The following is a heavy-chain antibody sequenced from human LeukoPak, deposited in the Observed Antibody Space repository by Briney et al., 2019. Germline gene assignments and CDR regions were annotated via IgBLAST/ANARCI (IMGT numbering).Heavy chain of an antibody. Sequence: PGGSLRLSCAASGFRFSDYPMNWDRQAPGKGLEWISYFSSTGDIYYADSVKGRFTISRDNAKDSLYLQMNSLRVEDTGVYYCARDHNWGFDYWGQGTLVSVSS. J-gene: IGHJ4*02. CDR3: ARDHNWGFDY. D-gene: IGHD7-27*01. V-gene: IGHV3-69-1*01. CDR2: FSSTGDI. CDR1: GFRFSDYP.